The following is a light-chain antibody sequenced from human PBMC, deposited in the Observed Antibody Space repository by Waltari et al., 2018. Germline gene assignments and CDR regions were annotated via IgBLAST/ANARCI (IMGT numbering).Light chain of an antibody. CDR1: SSDVGGYSL. CDR3: CSYAGSTTSSVV. J-gene: IGLJ1*01. V-gene: IGLV2-23*02. CDR2: AVT. Sequence: QSALTQPASASGSPGPSITSSSTGPSSDVGGYSLVFWYQQHPGKAPKLMIYAVTKRPSGVSHRFSGSKSGNTASLTISGLQTEDEADYYCCSYAGSTTSSVVFGTGTKVIVL.